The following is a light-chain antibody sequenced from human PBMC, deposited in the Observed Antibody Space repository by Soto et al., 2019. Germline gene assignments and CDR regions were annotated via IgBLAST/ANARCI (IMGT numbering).Light chain of an antibody. J-gene: IGLJ2*01. CDR1: SGDSSYI. Sequence: QLVLTQSSSASASLGSSVKLTCTLSSGDSSYIIAWHQQQPGKAPRYLMKLEGSGSYNKGSGVPDRFSGSSSGADRYLTISNLQSEDEADYYCETWDSNTVVFGGGTKLTVL. CDR3: ETWDSNTVV. V-gene: IGLV4-60*03. CDR2: LEGSGSY.